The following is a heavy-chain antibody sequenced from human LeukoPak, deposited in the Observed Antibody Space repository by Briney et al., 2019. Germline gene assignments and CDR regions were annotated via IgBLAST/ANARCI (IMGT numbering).Heavy chain of an antibody. Sequence: SQTLSLTCTVSGGSISSGGYYWSWIRQPPGKGLEWIGYIYHSGSTYYNPSLKSRVTISVDRSKNQFSLKLSSVTAADTAVYYCARDVGRRRFIVARGQGAFDIWGQGTMVTVSS. D-gene: IGHD2-15*01. CDR3: ARDVGRRRFIVARGQGAFDI. CDR2: IYHSGST. J-gene: IGHJ3*02. CDR1: GGSISSGGYY. V-gene: IGHV4-30-2*01.